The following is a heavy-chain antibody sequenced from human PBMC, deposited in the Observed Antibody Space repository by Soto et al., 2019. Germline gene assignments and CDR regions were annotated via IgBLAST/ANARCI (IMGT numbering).Heavy chain of an antibody. CDR2: IYYSGST. CDR3: ARGYGVVVVPAEVYFDY. J-gene: IGHJ4*02. Sequence: SETLSLTCTVSGGSISSGGYYWSWIRQHPGKGLEWIGYIYYSGSTYYNPSLKSRVTISVDTSKNQFSLKLSSVTAADTAVYYCARGYGVVVVPAEVYFDYWGQGTLVTVSS. V-gene: IGHV4-31*03. CDR1: GGSISSGGYY. D-gene: IGHD2-2*01.